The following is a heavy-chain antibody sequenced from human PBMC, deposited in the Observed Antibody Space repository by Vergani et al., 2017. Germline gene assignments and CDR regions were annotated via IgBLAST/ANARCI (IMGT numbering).Heavy chain of an antibody. CDR1: GGSISSGSYY. Sequence: QVQLQESGPGLVKPSQTLSLTCTVSGGSISSGSYYWSWIRQPAGKGLEWIGRIYTSGSTNYNPSLKSRVTISVDTSKNQFSLKLSSVTAADTAVYYCARDSLEGVGYYYYYGMDVWGQGTTVTVSS. CDR3: ARDSLEGVGYYYYYGMDV. CDR2: IYTSGST. J-gene: IGHJ6*02. V-gene: IGHV4-61*02. D-gene: IGHD3-16*01.